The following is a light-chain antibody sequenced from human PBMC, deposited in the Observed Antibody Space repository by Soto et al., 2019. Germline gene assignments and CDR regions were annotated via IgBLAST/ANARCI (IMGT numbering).Light chain of an antibody. CDR3: AAWDDSLSAVV. CDR1: SSNIGSNY. V-gene: IGLV1-47*01. CDR2: RNN. J-gene: IGLJ2*01. Sequence: TQPPSASGTPGQRVTISCSGSSSNIGSNYVYWYQQLPGTAPKLLIYRNNQRPSGVPDRFSGPKSGTSASLAISGLRSEDEADYYCAAWDDSLSAVVFGGGTKLTVL.